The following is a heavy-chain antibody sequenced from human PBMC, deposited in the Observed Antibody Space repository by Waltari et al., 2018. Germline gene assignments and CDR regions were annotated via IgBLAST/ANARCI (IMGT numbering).Heavy chain of an antibody. CDR1: GGSINYYY. V-gene: IGHV4-59*08. J-gene: IGHJ4*02. CDR3: ARHDRSTIPLDN. Sequence: QVQLQESGPGLVKPSETLSLTCTVPGGSINYYYWSWIRQSPGKGLEWIGYIYYSGGSNYNPSLKSRVNISVDRSRNQLSLRLSSVTAADTAVYYCARHDRSTIPLDNWGQGTLVTVSS. CDR2: IYYSGGS. D-gene: IGHD2-21*01.